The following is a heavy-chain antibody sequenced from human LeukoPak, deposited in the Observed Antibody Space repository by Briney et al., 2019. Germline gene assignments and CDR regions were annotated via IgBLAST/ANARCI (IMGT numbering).Heavy chain of an antibody. CDR2: ISSSGRTI. D-gene: IGHD3-10*01. Sequence: GGSLRLSCAASGFTFSSYEMNWVRQAPGKGLEWVSYISSSGRTIYYADSVKGRFTISRDNAKNSLYLQMNSLRAEDTAVYYCARDSVTYYYGSGSYYPLDYWGQGTLVTVSS. CDR3: ARDSVTYYYGSGSYYPLDY. J-gene: IGHJ4*02. CDR1: GFTFSSYE. V-gene: IGHV3-48*03.